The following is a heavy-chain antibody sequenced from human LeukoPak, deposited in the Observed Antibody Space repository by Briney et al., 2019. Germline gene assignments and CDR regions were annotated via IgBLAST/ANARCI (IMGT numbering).Heavy chain of an antibody. J-gene: IGHJ5*02. V-gene: IGHV4-34*01. CDR1: GGSFSGYY. CDR3: ASSIRQQLPSPDWFDP. Sequence: SETLSLTCAVYGGSFSGYYWSWIRQPPGKGLEWIGEINHSGSTSYNPPLKSRVTISVDTSKNQFSLKLSSVTAADTAVYYCASSIRQQLPSPDWFDPWGQGTLVTVSS. D-gene: IGHD6-13*01. CDR2: INHSGST.